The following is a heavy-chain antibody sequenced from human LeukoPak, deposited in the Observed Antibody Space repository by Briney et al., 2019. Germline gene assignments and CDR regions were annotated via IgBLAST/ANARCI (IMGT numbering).Heavy chain of an antibody. CDR3: ERDPVKYNDSSGYYL. V-gene: IGHV3-66*02. CDR1: GFTVSSNY. CDR2: IYSGGST. Sequence: GGSLRLSCAASGFTVSSNYMSWVRQAPGKGLEWVSVIYSGGSTYYADSVQGRFTISRDNSKNTLYLQMNSLRAEDTAVYYCERDPVKYNDSSGYYLWGQGTLVTVSS. J-gene: IGHJ5*02. D-gene: IGHD3-22*01.